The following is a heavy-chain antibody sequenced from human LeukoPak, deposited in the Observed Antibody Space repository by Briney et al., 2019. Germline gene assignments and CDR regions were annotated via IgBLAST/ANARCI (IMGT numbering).Heavy chain of an antibody. D-gene: IGHD3-3*01. CDR2: ISSSSYI. CDR1: GFTFSSYS. J-gene: IGHJ6*02. CDR3: AREYTIFGVANYYYGMDV. V-gene: IGHV3-21*01. Sequence: GGSLSLSCAASGFTFSSYSMNWVRQAPGKGLEWVSSISSSSYIYYADSVKGRFTISRDNAKNSLYLQMNSLRAEDTAVYYCAREYTIFGVANYYYGMDVWGQGTTVTVSS.